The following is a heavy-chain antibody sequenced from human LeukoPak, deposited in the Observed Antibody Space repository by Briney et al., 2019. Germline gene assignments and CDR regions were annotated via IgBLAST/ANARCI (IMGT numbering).Heavy chain of an antibody. V-gene: IGHV1-46*01. CDR3: ARSNTGVTDYYYYMDV. J-gene: IGHJ6*03. Sequence: AASVKVSCKASGYTFTSYYMHWVRQAPGQGLEWMGIINPSGGSTSYAQKFQGRVTMTRDTSTSTVYMELSSLRSEDTAVYYCARSNTGVTDYYYYMDVWGKGTTVTVSS. D-gene: IGHD3-10*01. CDR2: INPSGGST. CDR1: GYTFTSYY.